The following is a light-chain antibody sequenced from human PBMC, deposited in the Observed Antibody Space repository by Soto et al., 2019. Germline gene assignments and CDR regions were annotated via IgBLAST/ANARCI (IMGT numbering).Light chain of an antibody. J-gene: IGKJ1*01. CDR3: QQYDKYST. V-gene: IGKV1-5*01. CDR1: QSISVS. CDR2: DAS. Sequence: DIQITHSPSTLSASVLYRVTITCRASQSISVSLAWYQQKPGKAPNLLIYDASTLQGGVPSRFSGSGSGTEFTLTVTSLQPEDFVTYFCQQYDKYSTFGHGTKVDIK.